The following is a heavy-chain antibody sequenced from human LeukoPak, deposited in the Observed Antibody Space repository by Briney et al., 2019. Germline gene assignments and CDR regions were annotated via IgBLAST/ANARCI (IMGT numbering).Heavy chain of an antibody. J-gene: IGHJ4*02. CDR2: ISGSGGSS. D-gene: IGHD3-10*01. CDR3: AKHLWRDLLWFGEDYYFGC. V-gene: IGHV3-23*01. Sequence: GGSLRLSCAASGFTFSEYAMSWVRQAPGKGLEWVSGISGSGGSSNYADSVKGRFTISRDNPKNTLNLQMHSLRAEDTAIYYCAKHLWRDLLWFGEDYYFGCWGQGTLVTVSS. CDR1: GFTFSEYA.